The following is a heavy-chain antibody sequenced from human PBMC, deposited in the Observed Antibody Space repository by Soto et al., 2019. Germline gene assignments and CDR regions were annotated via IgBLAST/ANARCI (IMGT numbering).Heavy chain of an antibody. J-gene: IGHJ5*02. Sequence: QVQLVQSGAEVKKPGASVKVSCKASGYTFTSYGISWVRQASGQGLEWMGWISAYNGNTKYAQKLQGRVTMTTDTSTSTAYKELRSLRSDGTAVYYCARDEAYKWNDGGWFDPWGQGTLVTVSS. CDR3: ARDEAYKWNDGGWFDP. V-gene: IGHV1-18*01. CDR1: GYTFTSYG. CDR2: ISAYNGNT. D-gene: IGHD1-1*01.